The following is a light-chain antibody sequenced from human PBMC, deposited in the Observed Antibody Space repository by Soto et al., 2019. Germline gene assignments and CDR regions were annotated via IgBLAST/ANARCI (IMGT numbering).Light chain of an antibody. CDR2: GAS. J-gene: IGKJ1*01. V-gene: IGKV3-20*01. Sequence: EIVLTQSPGTLSLSPEERATLSCRASQSVTYLVWYQQKPGQAPRLLIYGASSRATGIPDRFSGSGSGTDFTLTISRLEPEDFAVYYCQHYGSSPWTFGQGTKVEIK. CDR1: QSVTY. CDR3: QHYGSSPWT.